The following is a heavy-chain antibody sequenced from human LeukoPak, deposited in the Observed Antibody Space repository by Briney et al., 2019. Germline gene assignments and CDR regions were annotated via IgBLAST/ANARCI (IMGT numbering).Heavy chain of an antibody. CDR2: INHSGST. CDR1: GGSFSGYD. V-gene: IGHV4-34*01. D-gene: IGHD4-23*01. J-gene: IGHJ4*02. Sequence: SETLSLTCAVYGGSFSGYDWSWIRQPPGKGLEWIGEINHSGSTNYNPSLKSRVTISVDTSKNQFSLKLSSVTAADTAVYYCARGRVTDGGTSNYWGQGTLVTVSS. CDR3: ARGRVTDGGTSNY.